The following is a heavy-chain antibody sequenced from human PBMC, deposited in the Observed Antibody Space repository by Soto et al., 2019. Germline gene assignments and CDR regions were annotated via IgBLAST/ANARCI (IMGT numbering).Heavy chain of an antibody. J-gene: IGHJ4*02. CDR3: ATDCSRASCFDY. CDR1: GGSISSYY. V-gene: IGHV4-59*01. Sequence: SETLSLTCTVSGGSISSYYWSWIRQPPGKGLEWIGYIYYSGSTNYNPSLKSRVTISVDTSKNQFSLKLSSVTAADTAVYYCATDCSRASCFDYWGQGTLVTVSS. D-gene: IGHD2-2*01. CDR2: IYYSGST.